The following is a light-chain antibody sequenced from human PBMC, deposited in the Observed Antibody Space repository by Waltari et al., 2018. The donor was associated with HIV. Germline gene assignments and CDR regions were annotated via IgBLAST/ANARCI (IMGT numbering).Light chain of an antibody. CDR3: QSYDSSLSAWV. V-gene: IGLV1-40*01. CDR1: SSNIGADYH. J-gene: IGLJ3*02. CDR2: GNT. Sequence: QSVLTQPPSLSGAPGQTVTISCTGTSSNIGADYHVHWYQQIPGTAPKLLIYGNTIRPSGVPDRFSGSKSGTSASRAITVLQADDEADYYCQSYDSSLSAWVFGGGTKLTVL.